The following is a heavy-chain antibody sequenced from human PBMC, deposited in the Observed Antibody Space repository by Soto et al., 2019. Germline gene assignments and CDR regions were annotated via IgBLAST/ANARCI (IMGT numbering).Heavy chain of an antibody. Sequence: GDSLKSSGKGSGYTFSTHWIAWVRQMPGKGLEWMGIIYPGDSDTRYSPSFQGQVTISADKSISTAYLQWSSLKASHTAVYYCPSRVVERGGDCFWFHPWGQGTRVTVSS. V-gene: IGHV5-51*01. D-gene: IGHD2-21*02. CDR3: PSRVVERGGDCFWFHP. CDR2: IYPGDSDT. J-gene: IGHJ5*02. CDR1: GYTFSTHW.